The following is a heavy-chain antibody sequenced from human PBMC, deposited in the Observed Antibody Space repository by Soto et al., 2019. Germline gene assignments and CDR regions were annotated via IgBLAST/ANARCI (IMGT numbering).Heavy chain of an antibody. CDR3: TREGRSFDY. CDR1: GGSMNVDY. V-gene: IGHV4-59*01. CDR2: ISYSGTT. J-gene: IGHJ4*02. Sequence: SETLSLTCTVSGGSMNVDYWSWVRQPPGKGLEWIGYISYSGTTNYNPSLKSRLTISVDTSKSQFSLKLSSVTAADTAVYYCTREGRSFDYWGQGALVTVSS.